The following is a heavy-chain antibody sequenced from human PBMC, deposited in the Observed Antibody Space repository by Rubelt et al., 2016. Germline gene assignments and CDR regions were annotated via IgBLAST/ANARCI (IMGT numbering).Heavy chain of an antibody. J-gene: IGHJ6*03. Sequence: QVQLQESGPGLVKPSETLSLTCTVSGGSISSYYWSWIRQPPGKELEWIGYIYSSGSTNYNPSLKSRVTISVDTSKNQFSLKLSSVTAADTAVYYCARIVATISNYYYYYMDVWGKGTTVTVSS. V-gene: IGHV4-59*01. CDR2: IYSSGST. CDR3: ARIVATISNYYYYYMDV. CDR1: GGSISSYY. D-gene: IGHD5-12*01.